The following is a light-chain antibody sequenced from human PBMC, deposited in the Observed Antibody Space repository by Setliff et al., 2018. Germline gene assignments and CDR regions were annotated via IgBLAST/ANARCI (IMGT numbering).Light chain of an antibody. V-gene: IGLV2-14*03. CDR1: SSDVGGYNY. CDR3: SSYTSSSPHVV. CDR2: DVS. J-gene: IGLJ2*01. Sequence: QSALTQPPSASGSPGQSVTISCTGISSDVGGYNYVSWYQQHPGKAPKLMIYDVSNRPSGVSNRFSGSKSGNTASLTISGLQAEDEADYYCSSYTSSSPHVVFGGGTQLTVL.